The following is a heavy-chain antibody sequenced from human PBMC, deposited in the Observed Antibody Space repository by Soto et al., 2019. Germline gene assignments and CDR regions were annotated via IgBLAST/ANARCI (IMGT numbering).Heavy chain of an antibody. CDR3: ARVRALGYCSSTSCYENNDAFDI. J-gene: IGHJ3*02. V-gene: IGHV4-39*07. Sequence: SETLSLTCTVSGGSISSSSYYWGWIRQPPGKGLEWIGSIYYSGSTYYNPSLKSRVTISVDTSKNQFSLKLSSVTAADTAVYYCARVRALGYCSSTSCYENNDAFDIWGQGTMVTVSS. CDR2: IYYSGST. CDR1: GGSISSSSYY. D-gene: IGHD2-2*01.